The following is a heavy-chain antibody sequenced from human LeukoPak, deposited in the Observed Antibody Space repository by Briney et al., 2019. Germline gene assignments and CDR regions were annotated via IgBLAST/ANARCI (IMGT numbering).Heavy chain of an antibody. Sequence: GASVKVSCKVSGYTLTELSMHWGRQAPGKGREWMGGFDPEDGETIYAQKFQGRVTMTEDTSTDTAYMELSRLRSEDTAVYYCATRGYGYFDYWGQGTLVTVSS. CDR2: FDPEDGET. CDR3: ATRGYGYFDY. CDR1: GYTLTELS. D-gene: IGHD5-18*01. V-gene: IGHV1-24*01. J-gene: IGHJ4*02.